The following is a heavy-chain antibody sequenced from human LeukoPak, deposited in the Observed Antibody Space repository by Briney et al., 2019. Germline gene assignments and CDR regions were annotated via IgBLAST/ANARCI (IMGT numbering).Heavy chain of an antibody. V-gene: IGHV5-51*01. CDR3: ARQLNDYVWGSYRYPAYFDY. CDR1: GYSFTNYW. D-gene: IGHD3-16*02. CDR2: IYPADSDT. Sequence: GESLKISCKGSGYSFTNYWIGWVRQMPGKGLECMGIIYPADSDTTYSPSFQGQVTISADKSTSTAYLQWGSLKASDTAMYYCARQLNDYVWGSYRYPAYFDYWGQGTLVTVSS. J-gene: IGHJ4*02.